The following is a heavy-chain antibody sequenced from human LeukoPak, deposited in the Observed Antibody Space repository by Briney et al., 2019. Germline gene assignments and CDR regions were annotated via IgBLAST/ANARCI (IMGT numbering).Heavy chain of an antibody. CDR3: ARAGGDSPI. CDR2: ISYDGSNK. Sequence: GGSLRLSCAASGFTFSSYAMHWVRQAPGKGLEWVAVISYDGSNKYYADSVKGRFTISRDNSKNTLYLQMNSLRAEDTAVYYCARAGGDSPIWGQGSMVTVSS. J-gene: IGHJ3*02. CDR1: GFTFSSYA. V-gene: IGHV3-30-3*01. D-gene: IGHD2-21*01.